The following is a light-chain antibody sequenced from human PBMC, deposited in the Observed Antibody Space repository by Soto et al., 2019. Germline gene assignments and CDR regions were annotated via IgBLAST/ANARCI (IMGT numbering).Light chain of an antibody. V-gene: IGKV1-9*01. Sequence: EIQLTQSPSFLSASVGDRVTITCRASQGIAGYLAWYQQKPGKAPKLLIYAASTLQSGVPSRFSGSGSGTEFTLTISSLQPEDFATYHCQQLNGYPHTFGPGTKVDIK. CDR1: QGIAGY. CDR2: AAS. J-gene: IGKJ3*01. CDR3: QQLNGYPHT.